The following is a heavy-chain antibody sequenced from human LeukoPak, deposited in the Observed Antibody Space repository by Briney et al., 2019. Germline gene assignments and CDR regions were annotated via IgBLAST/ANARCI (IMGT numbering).Heavy chain of an antibody. CDR1: GYTLTELS. J-gene: IGHJ4*02. V-gene: IGHV1-24*01. D-gene: IGHD1/OR15-1a*01. CDR2: FDPEDGET. CDR3: ASNLGITGTEDY. Sequence: ASVKVSCKVSGYTLTELSMHWVRQAPGKGLEWMGGFDPEDGETIYAQKFQGRVTMTEDTSTDTAYMELSSLRSEDTAVYYCASNLGITGTEDYWGQGTLVTVSS.